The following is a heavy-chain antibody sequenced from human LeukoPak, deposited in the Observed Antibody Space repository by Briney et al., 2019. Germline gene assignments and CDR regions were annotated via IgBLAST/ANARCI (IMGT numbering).Heavy chain of an antibody. Sequence: SETLSLTCAVSGGSISSPNWWRFVRQAPGKVLPLMVEVYHSGSTNYSPSLKSRVTISIDQSKNPLSLTLSSVTAADTAVYSCARDLLDSPAGFDIWGKGTIVTVSS. CDR1: GGSISSPNW. CDR3: ARDLLDSPAGFDI. V-gene: IGHV4-4*02. D-gene: IGHD2-2*01. CDR2: VYHSGST. J-gene: IGHJ3*02.